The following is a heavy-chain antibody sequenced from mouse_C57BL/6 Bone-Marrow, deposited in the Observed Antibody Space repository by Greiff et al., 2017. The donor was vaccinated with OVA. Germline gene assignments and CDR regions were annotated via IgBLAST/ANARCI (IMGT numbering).Heavy chain of an antibody. V-gene: IGHV1-81*01. Sequence: LQESGAELARPGASVKLSCKASGYTFTSYGISWVKQRTGQGLEWIGEIYPRSGNTYYNEKFKGKATLTADKSSSTAYMELRSLTSEDSAVYFCARGGNSLAWFAYWGQGTLVTVSA. J-gene: IGHJ3*01. CDR3: ARGGNSLAWFAY. CDR2: IYPRSGNT. CDR1: GYTFTSYG. D-gene: IGHD2-1*01.